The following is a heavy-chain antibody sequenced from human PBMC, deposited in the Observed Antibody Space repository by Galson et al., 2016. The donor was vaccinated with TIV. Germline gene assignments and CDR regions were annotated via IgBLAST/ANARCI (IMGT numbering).Heavy chain of an antibody. CDR3: ASQRPAYSSSWYHFDD. CDR2: ISGRRSYI. CDR1: GFTFISST. J-gene: IGHJ4*02. V-gene: IGHV3-21*01. D-gene: IGHD6-13*01. Sequence: SLRLSCAASGFTFISSTMNWVRQAPGKGLEWVSSISGRRSYIYYADSVKGRFTVSRDNAKNSLYLQMNGLRVEDSGVYFCASQRPAYSSSWYHFDDWGQGTPVTVSS.